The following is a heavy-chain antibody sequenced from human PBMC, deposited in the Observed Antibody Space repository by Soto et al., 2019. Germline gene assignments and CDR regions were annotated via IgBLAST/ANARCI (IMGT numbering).Heavy chain of an antibody. CDR3: TTDPSFADAFDI. J-gene: IGHJ3*02. CDR2: IKSKTDGGTT. V-gene: IGHV3-15*01. CDR1: GFTFSNAW. D-gene: IGHD3-16*01. Sequence: GGSLRLSCAASGFTFSNAWMSWVRQAPGKGLEWVGRIKSKTDGGTTDYAAPVKGRFTISRDDSKNTLYLQMNSLKTEDTAVYYCTTDPSFADAFDIWGQGTMVTVSS.